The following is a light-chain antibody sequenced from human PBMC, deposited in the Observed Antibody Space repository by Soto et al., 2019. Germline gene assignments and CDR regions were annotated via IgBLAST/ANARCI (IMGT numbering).Light chain of an antibody. CDR3: QQYGNSPPYT. Sequence: EIVLTQSPGTLSLSPGERATLSCRASQSVISSYLAWYQHKPGQALSLLIYGASTRATGIPDRFSGSGSGTDFPLTISRLEPEDFAVYYCQQYGNSPPYTFGQGTKLEIK. J-gene: IGKJ2*01. CDR2: GAS. V-gene: IGKV3-20*01. CDR1: QSVISSY.